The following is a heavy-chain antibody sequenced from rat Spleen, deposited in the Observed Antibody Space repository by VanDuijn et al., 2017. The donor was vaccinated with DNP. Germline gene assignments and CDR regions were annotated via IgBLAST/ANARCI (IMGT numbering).Heavy chain of an antibody. D-gene: IGHD4-6*01. CDR3: ARWADYFDY. CDR1: GFTFSDYY. J-gene: IGHJ2*01. V-gene: IGHV5-22*01. CDR2: IRFDGGST. Sequence: EVQLVESGGGLVQPGRSLKLSCAASGFTFSDYYMAWVRQAPTKGLEWVAYIRFDGGSTYYGDSVKGRFTISRDNEKSTLYLQMNSLRSDDMATYYCARWADYFDYWGQGVMVTVSS.